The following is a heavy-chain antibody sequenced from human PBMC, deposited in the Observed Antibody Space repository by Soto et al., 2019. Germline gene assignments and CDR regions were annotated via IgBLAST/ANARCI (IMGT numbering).Heavy chain of an antibody. D-gene: IGHD1-1*01. CDR1: GFTFSSYG. J-gene: IGHJ6*03. CDR2: IWYDGSNK. CDR3: ARRGRTDYYYYYYMDV. Sequence: QVQLVESGGGVVQPGRSLRLSCAASGFTFSSYGMHWVRQAPGKGLEWVAVIWYDGSNKYYADSVKGRFTISRDNSKNTLYLQMNSLRAEDTAVYYCARRGRTDYYYYYYMDVWGKGTTVTVSS. V-gene: IGHV3-33*01.